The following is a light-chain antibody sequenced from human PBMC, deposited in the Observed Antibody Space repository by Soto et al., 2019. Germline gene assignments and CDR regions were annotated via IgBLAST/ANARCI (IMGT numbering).Light chain of an antibody. CDR2: GAF. CDR3: QQYTYWPWT. J-gene: IGKJ1*01. V-gene: IGKV3-15*01. CDR1: QSVSSN. Sequence: EIVMTQSPATLSVSPVERATLSCMASQSVSSNLAWYQQKPGQAPRLLIYGAFTRATGIPARFSGTGSGTEFTLTISSLQSEDFAVYYCQQYTYWPWTFGQGTKVDIK.